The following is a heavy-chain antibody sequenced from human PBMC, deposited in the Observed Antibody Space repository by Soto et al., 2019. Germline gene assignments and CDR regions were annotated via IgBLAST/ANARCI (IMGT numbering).Heavy chain of an antibody. CDR1: GGSISSSRYY. J-gene: IGHJ3*02. D-gene: IGHD3-10*01. CDR2: IYYSGST. Sequence: QLQLQESGPGLVKPSATLSLTCTVSGGSISSSRYYWGWIRQPPGKGLEWIGSIYYSGSTYYNPTLKSRVNISVHTSKKQLSLKLSSGTAADTAVYYCARHALLWFGELRVGDAFDSWGQGTKVTVSS. CDR3: ARHALLWFGELRVGDAFDS. V-gene: IGHV4-39*01.